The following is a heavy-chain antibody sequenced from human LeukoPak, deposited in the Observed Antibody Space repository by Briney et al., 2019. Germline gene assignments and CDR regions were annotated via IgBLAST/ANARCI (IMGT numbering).Heavy chain of an antibody. D-gene: IGHD1-26*01. CDR3: AKVVGATDRDAFDI. Sequence: GGSLRLSCAASGFTFSSYGMHWVRQAPGKGLEWVAVISYDGSNKYYADSVKGRFTISRDNSKNTLYLQMSSLRAEDTAVYYCAKVVGATDRDAFDIWGQGTMVTVSS. V-gene: IGHV3-30*18. CDR2: ISYDGSNK. CDR1: GFTFSSYG. J-gene: IGHJ3*02.